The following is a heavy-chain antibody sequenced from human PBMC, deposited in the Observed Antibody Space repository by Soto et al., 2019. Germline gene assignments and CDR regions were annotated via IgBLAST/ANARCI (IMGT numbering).Heavy chain of an antibody. J-gene: IGHJ4*02. CDR1: GGSISSGGYS. D-gene: IGHD5-18*01. CDR3: ARASDTAMVGFFDY. V-gene: IGHV4-30-2*01. CDR2: IYHSGST. Sequence: PSGTLSLTCTVSGGSISSGGYSWSWIRQPPGKGLEWIGYIYHSGSTYYNPSLKSRVTISVDRSKNQFSLKLSSVTAADTAVYYCARASDTAMVGFFDYWGQGTLVTVS.